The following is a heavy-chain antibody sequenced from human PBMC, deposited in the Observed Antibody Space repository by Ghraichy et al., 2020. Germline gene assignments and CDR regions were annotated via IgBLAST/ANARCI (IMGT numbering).Heavy chain of an antibody. CDR2: ISSSSSYI. D-gene: IGHD2-15*01. CDR1: GFTFSSYS. Sequence: GGSLRLSCAASGFTFSSYSMNWVRQAPGKGLEWVSSISSSSSYIYYADSVKGRFTISRDNAKNSLYLQMNSLRAEDTAVYYCARQFTGGYCSGGTCYSWNYWGQGTLVTVSS. J-gene: IGHJ4*02. V-gene: IGHV3-21*01. CDR3: ARQFTGGYCSGGTCYSWNY.